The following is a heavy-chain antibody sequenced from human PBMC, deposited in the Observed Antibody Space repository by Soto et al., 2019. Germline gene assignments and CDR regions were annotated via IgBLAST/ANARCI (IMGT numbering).Heavy chain of an antibody. J-gene: IGHJ3*02. Sequence: PSETLSLTCTVSGGSISSYYWSWIRQPPGKGLEWIGYIYYSGSTNYNPSLKSRVTISVDTSKNQFSLKLSSVTAADTAVYYCARAHSYYYDSSGYYGFHAFDIWGQGTXVTVSS. V-gene: IGHV4-59*01. CDR3: ARAHSYYYDSSGYYGFHAFDI. D-gene: IGHD3-22*01. CDR1: GGSISSYY. CDR2: IYYSGST.